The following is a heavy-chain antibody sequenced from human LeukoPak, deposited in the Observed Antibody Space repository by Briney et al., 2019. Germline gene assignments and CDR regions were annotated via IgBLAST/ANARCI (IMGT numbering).Heavy chain of an antibody. D-gene: IGHD3-9*01. CDR3: ARDRRYFDWLDAFDI. CDR2: IYTSGST. Sequence: SETLSLTCTVSGGSISSYYWSWIRQPPGKGLEWIGRIYTSGSTNYNPSLKSQVTISVDTSKNQFSLKLSSVTAADTAMYYCARDRRYFDWLDAFDIWGQGTMVTVSS. J-gene: IGHJ3*02. CDR1: GGSISSYY. V-gene: IGHV4-4*08.